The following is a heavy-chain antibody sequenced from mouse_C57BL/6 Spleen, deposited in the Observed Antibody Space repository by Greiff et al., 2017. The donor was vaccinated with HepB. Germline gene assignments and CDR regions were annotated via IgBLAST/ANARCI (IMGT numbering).Heavy chain of an antibody. CDR3: AWEGPYYSNIYYAMDY. CDR2: IYPGSGST. V-gene: IGHV1-55*01. Sequence: QVQLQQSGAELVKPGASVKMSCKASGYTFTSYWITWVKQRPGQGLEWIGDIYPGSGSTNYNEKFKSKATLTVDTSSSTAYMQLSSLTSEDSAVYYCAWEGPYYSNIYYAMDYWGQGTSVTVSS. CDR1: GYTFTSYW. J-gene: IGHJ4*01. D-gene: IGHD2-5*01.